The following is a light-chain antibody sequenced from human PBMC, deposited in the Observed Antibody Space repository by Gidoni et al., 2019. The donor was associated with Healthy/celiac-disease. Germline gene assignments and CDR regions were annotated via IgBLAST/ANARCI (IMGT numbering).Light chain of an antibody. J-gene: IGKJ5*01. V-gene: IGKV1-33*01. CDR3: QQYDNLPIT. CDR2: DAS. Sequence: DIQMTQSPSSLSASVVDRVTITCQASQDISNYLNWYQQKPGKAPKLLIYDASNLETGVPSRFSGSGSGTDFTFTISSLQPEDIATYYCQQYDNLPITFXXXTRLEIK. CDR1: QDISNY.